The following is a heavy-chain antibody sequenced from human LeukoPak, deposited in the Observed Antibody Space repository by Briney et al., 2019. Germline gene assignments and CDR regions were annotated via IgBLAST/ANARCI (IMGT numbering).Heavy chain of an antibody. V-gene: IGHV4-59*01. CDR2: IYYSGST. J-gene: IGHJ5*02. CDR3: ARWIGLYYDSSGPNWFDP. CDR1: GGSISSYY. D-gene: IGHD3-22*01. Sequence: SETLSLTCTVSGGSISSYYWSWIRQPPGKGLEWIGYIYYSGSTNYNPSLKSRVTISVDTSKNQFSLKLSSVTAADTAVYYCARWIGLYYDSSGPNWFDPWGQGTLVTVS.